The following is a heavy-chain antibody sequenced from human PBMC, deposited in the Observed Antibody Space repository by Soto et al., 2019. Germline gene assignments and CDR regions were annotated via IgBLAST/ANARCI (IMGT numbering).Heavy chain of an antibody. V-gene: IGHV3-30*18. CDR3: AKVARLVVFVPASTHS. D-gene: IGHD2-2*01. CDR2: ISYDGSNK. CDR1: GFTFSSYG. Sequence: QVQLVESGGGVVQPGRSLRLSCAASGFTFSSYGMHWVRQAPGKGLEWVAVISYDGSNKYYADSVKGRFTISGDNSKNALYLQTNSLRAEDTAVYYCAKVARLVVFVPASTHSWGQEPLVTVSS. J-gene: IGHJ4*02.